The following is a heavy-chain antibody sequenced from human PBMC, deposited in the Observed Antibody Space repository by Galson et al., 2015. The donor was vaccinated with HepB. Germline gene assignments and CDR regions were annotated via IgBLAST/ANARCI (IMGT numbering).Heavy chain of an antibody. CDR1: GYSLIESS. Sequence: SVKVSCKVSGYSLIESSMYWVRQAPGRGLEWIGGFDPEEGEIVYAQRFQGRVIMTEDTSTDTAYLELSSLTSEDTAVYYCTTGEGDYDTSGPNWFDPWGQGTLVTVSS. CDR3: TTGEGDYDTSGPNWFDP. J-gene: IGHJ5*02. CDR2: FDPEEGEI. D-gene: IGHD3-22*01. V-gene: IGHV1-24*01.